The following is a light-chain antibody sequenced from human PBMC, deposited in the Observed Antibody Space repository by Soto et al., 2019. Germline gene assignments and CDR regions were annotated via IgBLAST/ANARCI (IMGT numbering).Light chain of an antibody. CDR1: QSVTSNS. J-gene: IGKJ1*01. CDR3: QQYAASPRT. Sequence: EIVLTQSPGTLSLSPRERATLSCRASQSVTSNSLAWYQHRPGQAPRLLIYGVSNRAPGIPDRFSGSGSGTHFTLTISRLETEDFAVYYCQQYAASPRTFGQGTPVEVK. V-gene: IGKV3-20*01. CDR2: GVS.